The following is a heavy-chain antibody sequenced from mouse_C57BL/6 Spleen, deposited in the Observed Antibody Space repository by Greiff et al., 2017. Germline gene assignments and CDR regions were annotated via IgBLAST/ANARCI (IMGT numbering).Heavy chain of an antibody. Sequence: EVKVEESGGGLVKPGGSLKLSCAASGFTFSSYAMSWVRQTPEKRLEWVATISDGGSYTYYPDNVKGRFTISRDNAKNNLYLQMSHLKSEDTAMYYCARRGLGNYGGSAMDYWGQGTSVTVSS. CDR3: ARRGLGNYGGSAMDY. V-gene: IGHV5-4*03. J-gene: IGHJ4*01. D-gene: IGHD2-1*01. CDR1: GFTFSSYA. CDR2: ISDGGSYT.